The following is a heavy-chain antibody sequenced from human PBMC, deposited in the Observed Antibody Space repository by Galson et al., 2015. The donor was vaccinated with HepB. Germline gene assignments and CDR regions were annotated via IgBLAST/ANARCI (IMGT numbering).Heavy chain of an antibody. V-gene: IGHV4-34*01. J-gene: IGHJ4*02. Sequence: ETLSLTCAVYGGSLSDDYWSWIRQPPGKGLEWMGEINDSGNTNDNLSLKSRVSMSVDTSKKQISLKLTSVTAADTAVYYCARIVAVAGSPPFDYWGQGTLVIVSS. CDR1: GGSLSDDY. CDR3: ARIVAVAGSPPFDY. CDR2: INDSGNT. D-gene: IGHD6-19*01.